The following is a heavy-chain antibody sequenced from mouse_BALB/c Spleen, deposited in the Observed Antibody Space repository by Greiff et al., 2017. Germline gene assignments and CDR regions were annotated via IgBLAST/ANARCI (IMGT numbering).Heavy chain of an antibody. CDR2: INPSNGRT. V-gene: IGHV1S81*02. CDR3: ASLGHAMDY. CDR1: GYTFTSYW. J-gene: IGHJ4*01. D-gene: IGHD4-1*01. Sequence: QVQLKQPGAELVKPGASVKLSCKASGYTFTSYWMHWVKQRPGQGLEWIGEINPSNGRTNYNEKFKSKATLTVDKSSSTAYMQLSSLTSEDSAVYYCASLGHAMDYWGQGTSVTVSS.